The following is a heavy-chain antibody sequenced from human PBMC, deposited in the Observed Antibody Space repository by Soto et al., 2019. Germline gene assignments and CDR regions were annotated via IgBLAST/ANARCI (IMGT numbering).Heavy chain of an antibody. CDR2: IYPGDSDT. CDR3: ARASFAARYYYSGMDV. CDR1: GYKFTNNW. V-gene: IGHV5-51*01. J-gene: IGHJ6*02. D-gene: IGHD2-15*01. Sequence: PGESLKISCKGSGYKFTNNWIGWVRQMPGKGLERMGIIYPGDSDTRYSPSFQGQVTISADRSISTTYLQWSSLTASDAAVYYCARASFAARYYYSGMDVWGQGTTVTVSS.